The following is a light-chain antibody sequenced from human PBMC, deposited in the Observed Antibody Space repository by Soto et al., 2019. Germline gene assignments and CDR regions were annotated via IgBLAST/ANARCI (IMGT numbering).Light chain of an antibody. V-gene: IGKV1-6*01. CDR1: QGIRND. CDR2: SAS. J-gene: IGKJ1*01. CDR3: LQDYNYPWT. Sequence: AIQMTQSPSSLSASVGDRVTITCRASQGIRNDLCWYQQKPGKAPKLLIYSASSLLSGVTSRFSGSGSCTDFTLTISSLQPEDFATYYFLQDYNYPWTFGQGTKVEIK.